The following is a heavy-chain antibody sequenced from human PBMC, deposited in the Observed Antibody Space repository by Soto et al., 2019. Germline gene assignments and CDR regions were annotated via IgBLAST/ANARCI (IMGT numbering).Heavy chain of an antibody. CDR1: GFSFGSSW. CDR2: IKKDGSKI. CDR3: ARDVSPGSSSLYLDAFDI. Sequence: EVQLVESGGDLVQPGGSLRRSWAASGFSFGSSWMTWVRQAPGKGLEWVANIKKDGSKINYLDSVRGPFTVSRDNAKNSLYLEMNSLRAEDTALYYCARDVSPGSSSLYLDAFDIWGQGTMVTVSS. J-gene: IGHJ3*02. V-gene: IGHV3-7*05. D-gene: IGHD6-13*01.